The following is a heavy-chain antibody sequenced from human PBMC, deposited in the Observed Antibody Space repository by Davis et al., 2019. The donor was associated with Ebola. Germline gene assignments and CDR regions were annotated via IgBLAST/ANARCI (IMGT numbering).Heavy chain of an antibody. CDR3: ARDAGYCSSTSCSFDY. Sequence: SVKVSCKASGGTFSSYAISWVRQAPGQGLEWMGGIIPIFGTANYAQKFQGRVTITADESTSTAYMELSSLRSEDPAVYYCARDAGYCSSTSCSFDYWGQGTLVTVSS. D-gene: IGHD2-2*01. J-gene: IGHJ4*02. CDR2: IIPIFGTA. V-gene: IGHV1-69*13. CDR1: GGTFSSYA.